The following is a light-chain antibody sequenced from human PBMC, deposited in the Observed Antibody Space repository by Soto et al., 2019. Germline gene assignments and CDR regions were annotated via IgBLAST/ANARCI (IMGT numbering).Light chain of an antibody. V-gene: IGLV2-14*01. CDR1: SSDVGGYNF. CDR3: SSYTSSSTNV. CDR2: EVT. Sequence: QSALTQPASVSGSPGQSITISCTGTSSDVGGYNFVSWYQQDPGKAPKLMIFEVTNRPSGVSNRFSGSKSGNTASLTISGLQAEDEAYYCCSSYTSSSTNVFGTGTKLTVL. J-gene: IGLJ1*01.